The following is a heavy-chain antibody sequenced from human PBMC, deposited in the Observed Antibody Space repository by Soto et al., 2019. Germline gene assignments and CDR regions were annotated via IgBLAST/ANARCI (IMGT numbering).Heavy chain of an antibody. J-gene: IGHJ6*02. CDR2: ISYDGSNK. Sequence: QVQLVESGGGVVQPGRSPRLSCAASGFTFSSCAMHWVRQAPGKGLEWVAVISYDGSNKYYADSVKGRFTISRDNSKNTLYLQMNSLRAEDTAVYYCARAGCDGGSCYTLVGLRYGMDVWGQGTTVTVSS. CDR3: ARAGCDGGSCYTLVGLRYGMDV. D-gene: IGHD2-15*01. V-gene: IGHV3-30-3*01. CDR1: GFTFSSCA.